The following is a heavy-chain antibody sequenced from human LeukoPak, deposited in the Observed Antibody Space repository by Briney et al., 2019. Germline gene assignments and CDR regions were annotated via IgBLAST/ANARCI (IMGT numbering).Heavy chain of an antibody. Sequence: SETLSLTCTVSGGSISSYYWSWIRQPPGKGLEWIGYIYYSGSTNYNPSLKSRVTISVDTSKNQFSLKLSSVTAADTAVYYCARDRVTIFGVVTFEDYYYYMDVWGKGTTVTVSS. V-gene: IGHV4-59*12. CDR3: ARDRVTIFGVVTFEDYYYYMDV. CDR1: GGSISSYY. D-gene: IGHD3-3*01. CDR2: IYYSGST. J-gene: IGHJ6*03.